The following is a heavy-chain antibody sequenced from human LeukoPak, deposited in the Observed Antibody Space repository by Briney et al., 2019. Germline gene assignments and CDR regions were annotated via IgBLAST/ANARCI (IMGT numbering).Heavy chain of an antibody. V-gene: IGHV3-23*01. J-gene: IGHJ4*02. D-gene: IGHD3-10*01. Sequence: GGSLRLSCAASGFTFSSYAMSWVRQAPGKGLEWVSAISGSGGSTYYADSVKGRFTISRGNSKNTLYLQMNSLRAEDTAVYYCAKDDVGVIRIYWGQGTLVTVSS. CDR3: AKDDVGVIRIY. CDR2: ISGSGGST. CDR1: GFTFSSYA.